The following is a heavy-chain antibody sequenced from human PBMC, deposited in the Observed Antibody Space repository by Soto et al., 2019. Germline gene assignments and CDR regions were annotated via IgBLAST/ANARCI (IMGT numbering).Heavy chain of an antibody. CDR2: IYHSGST. J-gene: IGHJ6*02. D-gene: IGHD6-13*01. V-gene: IGHV4-4*02. Sequence: SETLSLTCAVSGGSISSSNWWSWVRQPPGKGLEWIGEIYHSGSTNYNPSLKSRVTISVDKSKNQFSLKLSSVTAADTAVYYCARIAAAEAYYYYGMDVWGQGTTVTVSS. CDR3: ARIAAAEAYYYYGMDV. CDR1: GGSISSSNW.